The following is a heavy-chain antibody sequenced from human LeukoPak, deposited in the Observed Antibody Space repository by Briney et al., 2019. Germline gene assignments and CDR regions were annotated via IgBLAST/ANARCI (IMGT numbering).Heavy chain of an antibody. Sequence: ASVKVSCKASGGTFSSYAISWVRQAPGQGLEWMGRIIPILGIANYAQKFQGRVTITADKSTSTAYMELSSLRSEDAAVYYCARTGVLTGTTRGFDYWGQGTLVTVSS. D-gene: IGHD3-9*01. J-gene: IGHJ4*02. CDR1: GGTFSSYA. CDR2: IIPILGIA. V-gene: IGHV1-69*04. CDR3: ARTGVLTGTTRGFDY.